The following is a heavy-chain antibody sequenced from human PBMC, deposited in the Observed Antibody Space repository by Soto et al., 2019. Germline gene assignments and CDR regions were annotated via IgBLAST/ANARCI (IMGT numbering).Heavy chain of an antibody. CDR2: VLPILGSI. V-gene: IGHV1-69*08. D-gene: IGHD3-16*02. Sequence: SVKVSCKASGGTFNTYTFSWVRQVPGQGLEWMGSVLPILGSINYAPEFQGSLSISADQSSTTVYMELSSLPSQDTATYYCGRIPRYSFPTSDPLDNRGQGTLVTASS. J-gene: IGHJ4*02. CDR1: GGTFNTYT. CDR3: GRIPRYSFPTSDPLDN.